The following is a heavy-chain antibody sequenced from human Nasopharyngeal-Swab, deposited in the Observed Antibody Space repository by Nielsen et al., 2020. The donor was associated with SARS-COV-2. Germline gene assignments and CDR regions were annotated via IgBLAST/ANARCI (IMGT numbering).Heavy chain of an antibody. CDR3: ARHYYHNMDI. V-gene: IGHV4-4*02. J-gene: IGHJ6*03. CDR2: IHHSGYS. Sequence: GSLRLSCTVSDASISDDNWWGWVRQPPGRGLEWIGEIHHSGYSNYNSSLMSRVAISVDKSKNQFSLTLRFLTAADTAVYYCARHYYHNMDIWGEGTTVTVSS. CDR1: DASISDDNW.